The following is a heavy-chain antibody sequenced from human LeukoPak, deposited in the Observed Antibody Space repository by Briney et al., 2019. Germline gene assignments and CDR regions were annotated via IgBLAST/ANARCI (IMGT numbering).Heavy chain of an antibody. CDR3: VKGDKYSSGWYAFDY. J-gene: IGHJ4*02. D-gene: IGHD6-19*01. CDR2: ISSNGGST. CDR1: GFTFSSYA. Sequence: PGGSLRLSCSASGFTFSSYAMHWVRQAPGKGLEYVSAISSNGGSTYYADSVKGRFTISRDNSKNTLYLQMSSLRAEDTAVYYCVKGDKYSSGWYAFDYWGQGTLVTVSS. V-gene: IGHV3-64D*06.